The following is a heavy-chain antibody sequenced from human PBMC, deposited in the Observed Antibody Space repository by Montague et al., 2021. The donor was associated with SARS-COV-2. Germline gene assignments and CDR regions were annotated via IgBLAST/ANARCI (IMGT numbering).Heavy chain of an antibody. CDR2: IYNSGST. Sequence: SETLSLTCTASGGSIDNYFWSWIRQPPGKGLEWIGYIYNSGSTNYNPSLKSRVTMSGDTSNNQFSLKLSSVTAADTAMYYCALSLRYFDWADAFDVWGQGTRVIVSS. D-gene: IGHD3-9*01. J-gene: IGHJ3*01. V-gene: IGHV4-59*13. CDR3: ALSLRYFDWADAFDV. CDR1: GGSIDNYF.